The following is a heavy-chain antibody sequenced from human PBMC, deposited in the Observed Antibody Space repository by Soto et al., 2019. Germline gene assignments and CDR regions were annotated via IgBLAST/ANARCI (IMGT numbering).Heavy chain of an antibody. CDR1: GYTFTSYG. J-gene: IGHJ4*02. CDR3: ARAHPIIAAAGNPIDY. CDR2: ISAYNGNT. V-gene: IGHV1-18*01. Sequence: ASVKVSCKASGYTFTSYGISWVRQAPGQGLEWMGWISAYNGNTNYAQKLQGRVTMTTDTSTSTAYMELRSLRSDDTAVYYCARAHPIIAAAGNPIDYGGQGTLVTVSS. D-gene: IGHD6-13*01.